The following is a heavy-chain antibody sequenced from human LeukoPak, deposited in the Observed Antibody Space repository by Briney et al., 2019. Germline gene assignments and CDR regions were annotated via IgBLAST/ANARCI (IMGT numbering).Heavy chain of an antibody. V-gene: IGHV1-8*01. D-gene: IGHD3-3*01. Sequence: ASVKVSCMASGYTFTSYDINWVRQATGQGLEWMGWMNPNSGNTGYAQKFQGRVTMTRNTSISTAYLELSSLRSEDTAVYYCARTPAIRRITIFGVVTPYYFDYWGQGTLVTVSS. CDR2: MNPNSGNT. J-gene: IGHJ4*02. CDR1: GYTFTSYD. CDR3: ARTPAIRRITIFGVVTPYYFDY.